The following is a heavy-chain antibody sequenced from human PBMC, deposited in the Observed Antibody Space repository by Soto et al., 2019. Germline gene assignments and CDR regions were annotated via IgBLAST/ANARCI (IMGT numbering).Heavy chain of an antibody. CDR1: GGSIRSYH. J-gene: IGHJ5*02. D-gene: IGHD6-13*01. CDR3: AREGGGAAGTWKFDP. Sequence: QVPLEESAPGLVKPSAILSLSCTVSGGSIRSYHWSWIRQPAGTGLEWIGRIYTNGCTNYIPSLRSRVTMSVDTARNQFALRLRAVTAADTAVYYWAREGGGAAGTWKFDPWGQGTRVTVTS. V-gene: IGHV4-4*07. CDR2: IYTNGCT.